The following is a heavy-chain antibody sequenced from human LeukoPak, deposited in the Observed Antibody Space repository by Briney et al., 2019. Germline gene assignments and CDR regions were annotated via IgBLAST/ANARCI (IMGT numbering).Heavy chain of an antibody. D-gene: IGHD1-14*01. V-gene: IGHV4-34*01. Sequence: SETLSLTCVVYGGSFSGYHWSWLRQPPGKGLEWIGSIYYSGSTYYNPSLKSRVTISVDTSKNQFSLKLSSVTAADTAVYYCARPDAASRSWFDHWGQGTLVTVSS. CDR2: IYYSGST. J-gene: IGHJ5*02. CDR1: GGSFSGYH. CDR3: ARPDAASRSWFDH.